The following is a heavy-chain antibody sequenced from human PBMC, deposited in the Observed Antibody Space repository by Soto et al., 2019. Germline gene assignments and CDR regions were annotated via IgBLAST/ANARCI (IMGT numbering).Heavy chain of an antibody. V-gene: IGHV1-3*05. CDR1: GYIFADYA. Sequence: QVQIVQSGPEEKSPGASIKLSCTTSGYIFADYAIHWVRQAPGQGLEWVGWIKADNGDTRYSPKFQGRLIITRDISASTSYMELSDLRSAATGVFYCATSDWAWWGRGTLITVSS. CDR3: ATSDWAW. D-gene: IGHD3-9*01. CDR2: IKADNGDT. J-gene: IGHJ4*02.